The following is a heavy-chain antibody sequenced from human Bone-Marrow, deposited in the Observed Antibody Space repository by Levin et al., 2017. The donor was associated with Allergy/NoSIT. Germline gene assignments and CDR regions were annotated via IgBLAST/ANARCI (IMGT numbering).Heavy chain of an antibody. Sequence: SETLSLTCTVSGGSISNNNYYWGWVRQPPGTGLEWIGSIYYGGRTYYNLSLKSRVTLSVDTSKNQFSLKLSSVTAADTAVYYCARDSIAVAGFAFWGQGTLVTVSS. V-gene: IGHV4-39*07. CDR2: IYYGGRT. D-gene: IGHD6-19*01. CDR1: GGSISNNNYY. J-gene: IGHJ4*02. CDR3: ARDSIAVAGFAF.